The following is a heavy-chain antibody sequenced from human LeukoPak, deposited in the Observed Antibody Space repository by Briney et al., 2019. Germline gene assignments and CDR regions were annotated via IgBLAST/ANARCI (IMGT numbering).Heavy chain of an antibody. CDR3: ARRRYDASGYYPSRGRYFDY. D-gene: IGHD3-22*01. Sequence: PSETLSLTCAVYGGSFSGYYWSWVRQPPEEGLEWIGEINHSGSTNYNPSLKSRVTISVDTSKNQFSLELTSVTAADTAVYYCARRRYDASGYYPSRGRYFDYRGQGTLVTVSS. CDR1: GGSFSGYY. V-gene: IGHV4-34*01. CDR2: INHSGST. J-gene: IGHJ4*02.